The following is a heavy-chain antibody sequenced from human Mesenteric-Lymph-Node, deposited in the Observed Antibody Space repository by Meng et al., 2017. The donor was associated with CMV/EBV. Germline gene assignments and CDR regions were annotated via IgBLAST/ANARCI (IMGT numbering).Heavy chain of an antibody. Sequence: ASVKGSCKASGYIFNSYYMHWVRQAPGQGLEWMGIINPSGGSASHAQKFQGRVTMTRDTSTSTVYLELSSLRSEDTAVYYCARDDGSGSNPLGYWCHGTLVPISS. CDR3: ARDDGSGSNPLGY. D-gene: IGHD3-10*01. V-gene: IGHV1-46*02. CDR2: INPSGGSA. J-gene: IGHJ4*01. CDR1: GYIFNSYY.